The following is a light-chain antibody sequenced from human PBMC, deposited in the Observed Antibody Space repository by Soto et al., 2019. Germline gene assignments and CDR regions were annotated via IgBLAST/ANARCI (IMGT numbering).Light chain of an antibody. Sequence: QSVLTQPPSASGTPGQRVTISCSGSSSNIGSNTVNWYQQLPGTAPKLLIFSNNQRPSGVPDRFSGSSSGTSASLAISGLPSEHEADYYCAAWDDSLTGRVVFGGGTKLTVL. CDR1: SSNIGSNT. J-gene: IGLJ2*01. CDR3: AAWDDSLTGRVV. V-gene: IGLV1-44*01. CDR2: SNN.